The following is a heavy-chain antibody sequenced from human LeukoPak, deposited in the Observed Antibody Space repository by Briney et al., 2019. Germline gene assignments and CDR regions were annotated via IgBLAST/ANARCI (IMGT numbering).Heavy chain of an antibody. Sequence: GGSLRLSCAASGFIFSNYAMSWVRQAPGKGLEWVSAIDSTGAYTWYADSVKGWFTISKDSSKTILYLQMNSLRAEDAAVYFCAKGSAAGRPYYFDYWGQGTLVTVSS. CDR2: IDSTGAYT. D-gene: IGHD6-25*01. J-gene: IGHJ4*02. V-gene: IGHV3-23*01. CDR1: GFIFSNYA. CDR3: AKGSAAGRPYYFDY.